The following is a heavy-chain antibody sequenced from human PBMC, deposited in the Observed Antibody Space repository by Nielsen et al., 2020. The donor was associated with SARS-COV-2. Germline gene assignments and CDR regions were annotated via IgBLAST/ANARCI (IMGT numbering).Heavy chain of an antibody. V-gene: IGHV3-23*01. Sequence: GGSLRLSCATSGFTFSSFAMSWVRQAPGKGLEWVSTISGGGASTYYSGSVKGRHTISRDNSKNTLYLQMNSLRAEDTAVYYCARGNGWGSYFDYWGQGTLVTVSS. J-gene: IGHJ4*02. CDR3: ARGNGWGSYFDY. D-gene: IGHD7-27*01. CDR1: GFTFSSFA. CDR2: ISGGGAST.